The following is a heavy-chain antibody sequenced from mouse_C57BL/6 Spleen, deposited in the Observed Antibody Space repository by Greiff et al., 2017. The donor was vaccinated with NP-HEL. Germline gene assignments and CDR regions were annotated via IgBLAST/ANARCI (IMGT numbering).Heavy chain of an antibody. CDR3: TSITTVEDWYFDV. D-gene: IGHD1-1*01. Sequence: EVKLVESGEGLVKPGGSLKLSCAASGFTFCSYAMSWVRQTPEKRLEWVAYISSGGDYIYYADTVKGRFTISRDNARNTLYLQMSSLKSEDTAMYYCTSITTVEDWYFDVWGTGTTVTVSS. J-gene: IGHJ1*03. CDR2: ISSGGDYI. CDR1: GFTFCSYA. V-gene: IGHV5-9-1*02.